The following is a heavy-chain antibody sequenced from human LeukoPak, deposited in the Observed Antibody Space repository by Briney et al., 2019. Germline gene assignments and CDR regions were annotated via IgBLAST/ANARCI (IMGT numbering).Heavy chain of an antibody. J-gene: IGHJ4*02. Sequence: PGRSLRLSCAASGFTFDDYAMHWVRQAPGKGLEWVSVIYSGGSTYYADSVKGRFTISRDNSKNTLYLQINSLRAEDTAVYYCASPGNWGQGTLVTVSS. CDR3: ASPGN. V-gene: IGHV3-66*01. CDR2: IYSGGST. CDR1: GFTFDDYA.